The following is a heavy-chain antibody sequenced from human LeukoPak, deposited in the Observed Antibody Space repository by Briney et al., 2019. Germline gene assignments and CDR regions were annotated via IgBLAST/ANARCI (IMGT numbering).Heavy chain of an antibody. Sequence: SETLSLTCTVSGGSISRYYWSWIRQPPGKGLEWIGYTYYSGSTNYNPSLKSRVTISVDTSKNQFSLKLSSVTAADTAVYYCARENSPEGSLYWYFDLWGRGTLVTVSS. V-gene: IGHV4-59*01. CDR3: ARENSPEGSLYWYFDL. CDR1: GGSISRYY. J-gene: IGHJ2*01. D-gene: IGHD2-21*01. CDR2: TYYSGST.